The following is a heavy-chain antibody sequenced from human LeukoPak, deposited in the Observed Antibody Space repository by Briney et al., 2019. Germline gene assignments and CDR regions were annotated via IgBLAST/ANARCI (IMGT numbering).Heavy chain of an antibody. Sequence: SETLSLTCTVSGGSISSSSYSSGWIRQPPGRGLEWIGRIYYSGSTYYNPSLKGRVPISVDTSKNQFSLKLSSVAAADTAVYYCARLEYYYQHCFDYWGQGTLVAVSS. D-gene: IGHD3-10*01. CDR2: IYYSGST. J-gene: IGHJ4*02. V-gene: IGHV4-39*01. CDR1: GGSISSSSYS. CDR3: ARLEYYYQHCFDY.